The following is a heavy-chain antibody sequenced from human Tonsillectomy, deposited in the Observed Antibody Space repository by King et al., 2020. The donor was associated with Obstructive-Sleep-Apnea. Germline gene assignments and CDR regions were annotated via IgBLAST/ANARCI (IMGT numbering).Heavy chain of an antibody. Sequence: VQLVESGGGLIQPGRSLRLSCAASGFTFDKYAMHWVRQAPGKGLEWVSSISWNSGTIDYADSVRGRFTISRDNAKNSLFLQMNSLRPEDTALYYCVKDLGLTRSHGMDVWGQGTAVTVSS. CDR2: ISWNSGTI. CDR3: VKDLGLTRSHGMDV. J-gene: IGHJ6*02. V-gene: IGHV3-9*01. D-gene: IGHD3-3*01. CDR1: GFTFDKYA.